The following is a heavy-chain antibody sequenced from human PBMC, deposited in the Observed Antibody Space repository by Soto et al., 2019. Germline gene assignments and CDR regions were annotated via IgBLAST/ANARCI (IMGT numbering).Heavy chain of an antibody. D-gene: IGHD4-17*01. V-gene: IGHV3-21*01. Sequence: EVQLVESGGGLVKPGGSLRLSCAASGFTFSSYSMNWVRQAPGKGLEWVSSISSSSSYIYYADSVKGRFTIPRDNAKNSLYLQMNSLRAEDTAVYYCARHYGDDDAFDIWGQGTMVTVSS. CDR1: GFTFSSYS. CDR2: ISSSSSYI. J-gene: IGHJ3*02. CDR3: ARHYGDDDAFDI.